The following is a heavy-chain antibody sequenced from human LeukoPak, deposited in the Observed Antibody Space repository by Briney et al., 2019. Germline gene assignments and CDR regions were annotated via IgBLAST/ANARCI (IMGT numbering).Heavy chain of an antibody. Sequence: PGGSLRLSCADTGFTFGDYWMSWVRLTPGKGLEWVAIIKQDGSEKYYVDSVKGRFTISRDNAKSSLYLQMDNLRAEDTAVYYCARHRQPSRYYGMHVWGQGTTVTVSS. J-gene: IGHJ6*02. V-gene: IGHV3-7*01. CDR1: GFTFGDYW. CDR2: IKQDGSEK. D-gene: IGHD5-18*01. CDR3: ARHRQPSRYYGMHV.